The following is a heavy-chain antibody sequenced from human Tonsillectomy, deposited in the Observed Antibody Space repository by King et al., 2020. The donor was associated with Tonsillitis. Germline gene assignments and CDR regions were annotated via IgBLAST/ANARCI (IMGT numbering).Heavy chain of an antibody. J-gene: IGHJ5*02. CDR2: ISGSGSSA. D-gene: IGHD2-2*01. CDR1: GFTFSSYA. V-gene: IGHV3-23*04. CDR3: AKYQLVSSWFDP. Sequence: VQLVESGGGLVQPGGSLRLSCAASGFTFSSYAMAWVRQAPGKGLEWVAAISGSGSSAFYAESVKGRFTISRDNSKDTLFQQMNSLRAEDTAVYYCAKYQLVSSWFDPWGQGTLVTVSS.